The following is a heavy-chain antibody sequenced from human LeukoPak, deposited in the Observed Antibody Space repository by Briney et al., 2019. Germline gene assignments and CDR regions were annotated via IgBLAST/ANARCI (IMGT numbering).Heavy chain of an antibody. CDR3: ARGRGYNSNFDY. D-gene: IGHD5-24*01. Sequence: GGSLRLSCAASGFTFSSYSMNWVRQAPGKGLEWVSSISSSGSSPSYADSVKGRFTISRDNAKNSLYLQMNSLRAEDTAVYYCARGRGYNSNFDYWGQGTLVTVSS. CDR2: ISSSGSSP. J-gene: IGHJ4*02. CDR1: GFTFSSYS. V-gene: IGHV3-21*01.